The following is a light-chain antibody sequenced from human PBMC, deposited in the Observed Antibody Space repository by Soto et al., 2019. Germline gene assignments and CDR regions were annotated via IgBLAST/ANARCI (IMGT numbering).Light chain of an antibody. Sequence: SALTQPPSVSGAPGQRVTISCTGSSSNIGAGYDVHWYQQLPGTAPKLLIYGNSNRPSGVPDRFSGSKSGTPASLAITGLQAEDEADYYCQSYDSSLSGYVFGTGTKVTVL. V-gene: IGLV1-40*01. CDR2: GNS. CDR3: QSYDSSLSGYV. CDR1: SSNIGAGYD. J-gene: IGLJ1*01.